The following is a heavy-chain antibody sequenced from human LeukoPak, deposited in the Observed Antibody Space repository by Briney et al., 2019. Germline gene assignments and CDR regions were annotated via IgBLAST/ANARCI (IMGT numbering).Heavy chain of an antibody. V-gene: IGHV4-59*01. CDR2: IYYSGST. CDR3: ARRTSRGGGIDY. Sequence: PSETLSLTCTVSGGSISSYYWSWIRQPPGKGLEWIGYIYYSGSTNYNPSLKSRVTISIDTSENQFSLKLSSVAAADTAVYYCARRTSRGGGIDYWGQGTLVTVSS. CDR1: GGSISSYY. J-gene: IGHJ4*02. D-gene: IGHD3-16*01.